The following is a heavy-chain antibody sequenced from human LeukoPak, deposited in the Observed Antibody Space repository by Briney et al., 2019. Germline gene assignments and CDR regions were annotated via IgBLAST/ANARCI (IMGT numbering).Heavy chain of an antibody. J-gene: IGHJ4*02. V-gene: IGHV4-31*03. CDR3: AREGYDSSGYYSNIDY. CDR1: GGSISSGGYY. Sequence: SETLSLTCTVSGGSISSGGYYWSWIRQHPGKGLEWIGYIYYSGSTYYNPSLKSRVTISVDTSKNQFPLKLSSVTAADTAVYYCAREGYDSSGYYSNIDYWGQGTLVTVSS. CDR2: IYYSGST. D-gene: IGHD3-22*01.